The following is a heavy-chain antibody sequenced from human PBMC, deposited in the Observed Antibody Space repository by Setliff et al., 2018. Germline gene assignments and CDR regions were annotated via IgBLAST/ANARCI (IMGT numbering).Heavy chain of an antibody. CDR3: AKKLPGVRYFDY. CDR1: GYTFTSYD. Sequence: ASVKVSCKASGYTFTSYDINWVRQATGQGLEWMGWMNPNSGNTGYAQKFQGRVTITRNTSISTAYMELNSLRAEDTAVYYCAKKLPGVRYFDYCGQGTLVTVSS. J-gene: IGHJ4*02. V-gene: IGHV1-8*03. CDR2: MNPNSGNT. D-gene: IGHD1-7*01.